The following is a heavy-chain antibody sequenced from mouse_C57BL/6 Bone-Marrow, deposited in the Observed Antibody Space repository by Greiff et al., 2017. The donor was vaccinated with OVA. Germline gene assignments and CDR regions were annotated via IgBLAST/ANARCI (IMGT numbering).Heavy chain of an antibody. CDR3: ARGTAVPYAMDY. CDR2: IYPGSGNT. J-gene: IGHJ4*01. V-gene: IGHV1-76*01. D-gene: IGHD3-3*01. CDR1: GYTFTDYY. Sequence: QVQLKESGAELVRPGASVKLSCKASGYTFTDYYINWVKQRPGQGLAWIARIYPGSGNTYYNEKFKGKATLTAEKSSSTAYMQLSSLTSEDSAVYFCARGTAVPYAMDYWGQGTSVTVSS.